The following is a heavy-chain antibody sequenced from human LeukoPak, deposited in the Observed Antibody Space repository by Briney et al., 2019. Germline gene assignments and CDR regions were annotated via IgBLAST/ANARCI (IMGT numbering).Heavy chain of an antibody. CDR3: ARVTNYGGNPPAWCYFDY. J-gene: IGHJ4*02. Sequence: GGSLRLSCAASGFTFSNYGMSWVRQAPGKGLEWVSGINWNGGSTGYADSVKGRFTISRDNAKNSLYLQMNSLRAEDTALYYCARVTNYGGNPPAWCYFDYWGQGTLVTVSS. CDR2: INWNGGST. CDR1: GFTFSNYG. V-gene: IGHV3-20*04. D-gene: IGHD4-23*01.